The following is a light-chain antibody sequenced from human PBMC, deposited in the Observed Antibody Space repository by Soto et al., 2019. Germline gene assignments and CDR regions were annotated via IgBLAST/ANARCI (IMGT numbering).Light chain of an antibody. V-gene: IGKV1-6*01. Sequence: AIQMTQSPSSLSASVGDRVTITYRASQGIGNDLGWYQQKPGKAPRLLIYATSSLESGVPSRFSGSGSGTDFTLTISSLQPEDFATYYCLQDYNYPLTFGGGTKVDIK. J-gene: IGKJ4*01. CDR2: ATS. CDR3: LQDYNYPLT. CDR1: QGIGND.